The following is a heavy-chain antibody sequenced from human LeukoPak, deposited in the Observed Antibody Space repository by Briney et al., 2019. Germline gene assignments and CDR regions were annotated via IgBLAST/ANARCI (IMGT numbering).Heavy chain of an antibody. V-gene: IGHV4-59*11. CDR2: IYYSGST. CDR1: GGSISTHY. J-gene: IGHJ5*02. Sequence: SETLSLTCTVSGGSISTHYWSWIRQPPGKGLEWIGYIYYSGSTNYNPSLKSRVTISVDTSKNQFSLKLSSVTAADTAVYYCARVTGPYNWFDPWGQGTLVTVSS. D-gene: IGHD3-10*01. CDR3: ARVTGPYNWFDP.